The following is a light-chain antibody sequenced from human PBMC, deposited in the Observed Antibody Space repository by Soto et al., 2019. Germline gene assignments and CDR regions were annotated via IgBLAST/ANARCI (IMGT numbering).Light chain of an antibody. J-gene: IGKJ1*01. Sequence: EIVLTQSPGTLSLSPGERATLSCRASQSVSSSYLAWYQQKPGQAPRLLIYGASSRATGIPDRFSGSGSGTDFTLTISSLEPEDFAVYYCQQYYSSPQTFGQGTKVEIK. V-gene: IGKV3-20*01. CDR1: QSVSSSY. CDR3: QQYYSSPQT. CDR2: GAS.